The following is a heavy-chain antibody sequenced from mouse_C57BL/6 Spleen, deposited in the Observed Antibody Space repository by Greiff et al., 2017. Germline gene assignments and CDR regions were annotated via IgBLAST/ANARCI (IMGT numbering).Heavy chain of an antibody. J-gene: IGHJ4*01. Sequence: EVQRVESGGGLVKPGGSLKLSCAASGFTFSSYTMSWVRQTPEKRLEWVATISGGGGNTYYPDSVKGRFTISRANAKNTLYLQMSSLRSEDTALYYCARREGYDYAMDYWGQGTSVTVSS. CDR2: ISGGGGNT. V-gene: IGHV5-9*01. CDR1: GFTFSSYT. CDR3: ARREGYDYAMDY. D-gene: IGHD2-2*01.